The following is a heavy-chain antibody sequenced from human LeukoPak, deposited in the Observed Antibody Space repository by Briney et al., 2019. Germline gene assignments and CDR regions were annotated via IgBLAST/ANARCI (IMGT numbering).Heavy chain of an antibody. CDR1: GGSISSYY. Sequence: SSETLSLTCTVSGGSISSYYWSWIRQPAGKGLEWIGRIYTSGSTNYNSSLQSRVTISLDTSKNQFPLKLRSVTAADTAVYYCVRARAATPDYWGQGTLVTVSS. CDR2: IYTSGST. V-gene: IGHV4-4*07. CDR3: VRARAATPDY. J-gene: IGHJ4*02. D-gene: IGHD4-23*01.